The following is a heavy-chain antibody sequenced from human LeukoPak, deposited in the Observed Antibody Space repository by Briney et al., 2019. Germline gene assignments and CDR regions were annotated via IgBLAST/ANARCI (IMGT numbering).Heavy chain of an antibody. CDR1: GFTFSSYG. CDR3: AKEIRFLEWLPNFDY. CDR2: ISYDGSNK. Sequence: GGSLRLSCAASGFTFSSYGVHWVRQAPGKGLEWVAVISYDGSNKYYADSVKGRFTISRDNSKNTLYLQMNSLRAEDTAVYYCAKEIRFLEWLPNFDYWGQGTLVTVSS. V-gene: IGHV3-30*18. J-gene: IGHJ4*02. D-gene: IGHD3-3*01.